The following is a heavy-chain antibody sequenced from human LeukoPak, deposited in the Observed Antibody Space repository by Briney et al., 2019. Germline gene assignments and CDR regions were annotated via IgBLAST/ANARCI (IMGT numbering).Heavy chain of an antibody. CDR3: TTPYYDILTGH. Sequence: GGSLRLSCAASGFTFSNAWMSWVRQAPGKGLEWVGRIKSKTDGGTTDYAAPVKGRFTISRDDSKNTLYLQMNSLKTEDTAVYCCTTPYYDILTGHWGQGTLVTVSS. V-gene: IGHV3-15*01. CDR2: IKSKTDGGTT. D-gene: IGHD3-9*01. J-gene: IGHJ4*02. CDR1: GFTFSNAW.